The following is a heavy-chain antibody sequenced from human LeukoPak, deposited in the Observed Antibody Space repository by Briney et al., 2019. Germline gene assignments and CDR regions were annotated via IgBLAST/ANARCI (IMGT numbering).Heavy chain of an antibody. J-gene: IGHJ4*02. V-gene: IGHV3-30*18. CDR1: GFTFSAYC. CDR3: AKGYNWNVSY. Sequence: GRSLRLSCAASGFTFSAYCLYWVRQAPGKGLEWVAVISADGSNKHYADSVKGRFIISGDNSKNTLYLQMNSLRPEDSAVYDCAKGYNWNVSYWGQGTLVTVSS. CDR2: ISADGSNK. D-gene: IGHD1-1*01.